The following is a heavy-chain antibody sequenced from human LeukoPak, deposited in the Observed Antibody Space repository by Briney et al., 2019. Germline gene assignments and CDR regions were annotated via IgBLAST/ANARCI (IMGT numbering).Heavy chain of an antibody. CDR3: ARERWLQHNWFDP. D-gene: IGHD5-24*01. CDR1: GGSISSGSYY. CDR2: IYYSGST. Sequence: PSETLSLTCTVSGGSISSGSYYWSWFRQPPGNGLEWIGYIYYSGSTNYNPSLKSRVTISVDTSKNQFSPKLSSVTAADTAVYYCARERWLQHNWFDPWGQGTLVTVSS. V-gene: IGHV4-61*01. J-gene: IGHJ5*02.